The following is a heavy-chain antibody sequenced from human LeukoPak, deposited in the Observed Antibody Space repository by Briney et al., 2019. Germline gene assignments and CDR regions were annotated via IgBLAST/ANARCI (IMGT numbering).Heavy chain of an antibody. CDR2: ISGSGGST. Sequence: GGSLRLSCVASGFTFSSRDWMTWVRQAPGKGLEWVSAISGSGGSTYYADSVKGRFTISRDNSKNTLYLQMNSLRAEDTAVYYCAKDGRPYYYDSSGYYYPHFDYWGQGTLVTVSS. J-gene: IGHJ4*02. V-gene: IGHV3-23*01. CDR3: AKDGRPYYYDSSGYYYPHFDY. CDR1: GFTFSSRDW. D-gene: IGHD3-22*01.